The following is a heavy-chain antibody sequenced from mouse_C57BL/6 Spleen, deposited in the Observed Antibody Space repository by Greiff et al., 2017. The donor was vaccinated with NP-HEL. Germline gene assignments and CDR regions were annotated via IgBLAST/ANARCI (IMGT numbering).Heavy chain of an antibody. CDR1: GFTFSSYG. V-gene: IGHV5-6*01. CDR3: ARQYGSSSAWFAY. J-gene: IGHJ3*01. CDR2: ISSGGSYT. Sequence: EVKLMESGGDLVKPGGSLKLSCAASGFTFSSYGMSWVRQTPDKRLEWVATISSGGSYTYYPDSVKGRFTISRDNAKNTLYLQMSSLKSEDTAMYYCARQYGSSSAWFAYWGQGTLVTVSA. D-gene: IGHD1-1*01.